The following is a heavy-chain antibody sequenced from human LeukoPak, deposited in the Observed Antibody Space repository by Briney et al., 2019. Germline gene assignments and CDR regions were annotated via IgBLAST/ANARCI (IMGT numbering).Heavy chain of an antibody. J-gene: IGHJ4*02. D-gene: IGHD5/OR15-5a*01. CDR1: GYTFISFD. CDR2: MNPNSGNT. V-gene: IGHV1-8*01. CDR3: ARGVSLRGY. Sequence: ASVTVSFKASGYTFISFDINWVRQAPGQGLEWTGWMNPNSGNTGYAQKFQGRVTMTRNTSISTAYMELSSLRSEDTAVYYCARGVSLRGYWGQGTLVTVSS.